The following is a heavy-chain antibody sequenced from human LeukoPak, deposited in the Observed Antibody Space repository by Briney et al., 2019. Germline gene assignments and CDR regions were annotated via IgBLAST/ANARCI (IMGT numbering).Heavy chain of an antibody. CDR1: GFTVSSNY. Sequence: GGSLRLSCAASGFTVSSNYMSWVRQAPGKGLEWVSVIYSGGSTYYADSVKGRFTISRDNSKNTLYLQMNSLRAEDTAVYYCARGGYGSGSYYNPTDHYYYGMDVWGQGTTVTVSS. D-gene: IGHD3-10*01. J-gene: IGHJ6*02. V-gene: IGHV3-66*01. CDR2: IYSGGST. CDR3: ARGGYGSGSYYNPTDHYYYGMDV.